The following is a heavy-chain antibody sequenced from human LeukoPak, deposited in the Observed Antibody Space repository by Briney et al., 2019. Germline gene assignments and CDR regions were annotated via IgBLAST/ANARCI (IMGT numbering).Heavy chain of an antibody. Sequence: GGSLRLSCAASGFTFRTYAMSWVRQAPGKGLEWVSGISDSGDGTYYAESVKGRFTISRDNAKNSLYLQMNSLRAEDTAVYYCAREEATGTTNWFDPWGQGTLVTVSS. V-gene: IGHV3-23*01. CDR2: ISDSGDGT. CDR1: GFTFRTYA. J-gene: IGHJ5*02. D-gene: IGHD1-1*01. CDR3: AREEATGTTNWFDP.